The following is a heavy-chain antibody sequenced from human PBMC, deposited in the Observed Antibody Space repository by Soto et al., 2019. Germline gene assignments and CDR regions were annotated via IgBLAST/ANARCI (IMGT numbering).Heavy chain of an antibody. J-gene: IGHJ4*02. D-gene: IGHD6-13*01. V-gene: IGHV4-39*01. CDR1: GGSISSSSYY. Sequence: PSGTLSLTCPVSGGSISSSSYYWGWIRQPPGKGLEWIGSIYYSGSTYYNPSLKSRVTISVDTSKNQFSLKLSSVTAADTAVYYCARLAALYYFDYWGQGTLVTVSS. CDR2: IYYSGST. CDR3: ARLAALYYFDY.